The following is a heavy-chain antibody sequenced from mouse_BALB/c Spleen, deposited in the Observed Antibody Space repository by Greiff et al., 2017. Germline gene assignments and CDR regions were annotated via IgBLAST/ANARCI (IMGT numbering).Heavy chain of an antibody. CDR2: IWRGGST. Sequence: QVQLKQSGPSLVQPSQSLSITCTVSGFSLTSYGVHWVRQSPGKGLEWLGVIWRGGSTDYNAAFMSRLSITKDNSKSQVIFKMNSLQADDTAIYYCAKSSPYYGSSYEYFDVWGAGTTVTVSS. V-gene: IGHV2-5-1*01. J-gene: IGHJ1*01. CDR1: GFSLTSYG. CDR3: AKSSPYYGSSYEYFDV. D-gene: IGHD1-1*01.